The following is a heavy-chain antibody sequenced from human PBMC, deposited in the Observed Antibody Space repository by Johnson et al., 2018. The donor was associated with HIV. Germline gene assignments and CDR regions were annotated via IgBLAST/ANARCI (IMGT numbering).Heavy chain of an antibody. CDR1: GFTFSSYA. D-gene: IGHD3-3*01. J-gene: IGHJ3*02. CDR3: ANLLITWTFGVVLDDAFDI. V-gene: IGHV3-30*04. CDR2: ISYDGSNK. Sequence: VQLVESGGGVVQPGRSLRLSCAASGFTFSSYAMHWVRQAPGKGLEWVAVISYDGSNKYYADSVKGRFTISRDNSKNTLYLQMNSLRTEDTAVYYCANLLITWTFGVVLDDAFDIWGQGTMVTVSS.